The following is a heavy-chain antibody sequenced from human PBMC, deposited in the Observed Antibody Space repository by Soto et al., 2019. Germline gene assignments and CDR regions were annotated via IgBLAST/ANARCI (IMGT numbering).Heavy chain of an antibody. J-gene: IGHJ4*02. CDR2: IYWDDDK. CDR1: GFSLSTSGVG. D-gene: IGHD4-17*01. CDR3: AHRLDYGDPPLFDY. V-gene: IGHV2-5*02. Sequence: QITLKESGPTLVKPTQTLTLTCTFSGFSLSTSGVGVGWIRQPPGKALEWLALIYWDDDKRYSPSLKSRLTITKDTSKNQVVLTMTIMDPVDTATYYCAHRLDYGDPPLFDYWGQGTLVTVSS.